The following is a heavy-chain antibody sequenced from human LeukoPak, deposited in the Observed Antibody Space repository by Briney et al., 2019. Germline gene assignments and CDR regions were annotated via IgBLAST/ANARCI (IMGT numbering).Heavy chain of an antibody. D-gene: IGHD2-15*01. CDR3: ARTFPCSGGSCDPIYYYYGMDV. CDR1: GFTFSSYA. V-gene: IGHV3-30-3*01. J-gene: IGHJ6*02. CDR2: ISYDGSNK. Sequence: PGRSLRLSCAASGFTFSSYAMHWVRQAPGKGLDWVAVISYDGSNKYYADSVKGRFTISRDNSKNTLYLQMNSLRAEDTAVYYCARTFPCSGGSCDPIYYYYGMDVWGQGTTVTVSS.